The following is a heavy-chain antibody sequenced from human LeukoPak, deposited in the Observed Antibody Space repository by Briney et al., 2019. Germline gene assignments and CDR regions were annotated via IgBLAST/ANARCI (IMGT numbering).Heavy chain of an antibody. CDR1: GYSSTNYW. V-gene: IGHV5-51*01. Sequence: GESLKISCKGSGYSSTNYWIAWVRQMPGKGLEWMGIVFPVDSDTRYSPSFQGQVTISADKSINTAYLQWSSLKDSDTAMYYCARYDGGATADFWGQGTLVTVSS. J-gene: IGHJ4*02. CDR2: VFPVDSDT. D-gene: IGHD1-26*01. CDR3: ARYDGGATADF.